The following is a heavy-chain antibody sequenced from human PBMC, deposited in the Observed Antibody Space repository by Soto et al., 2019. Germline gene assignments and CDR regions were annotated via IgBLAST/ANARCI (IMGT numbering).Heavy chain of an antibody. CDR3: VMVDNYVTPTPQDV. Sequence: QVQLVQSGDEVKKPGASVKVSFKASGYSFVNYGIAWVREAPGQGLEWMGWISPYTGNTHSATKVQGRLTMTTDTSTSTAYMDLGSLTSDDTAVYYCVMVDNYVTPTPQDVWGQGTTVTVSS. J-gene: IGHJ6*02. CDR1: GYSFVNYG. V-gene: IGHV1-18*01. CDR2: ISPYTGNT. D-gene: IGHD3-16*01.